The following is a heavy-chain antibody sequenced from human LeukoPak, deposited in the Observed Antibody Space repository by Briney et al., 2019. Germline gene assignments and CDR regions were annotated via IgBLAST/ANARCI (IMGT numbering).Heavy chain of an antibody. D-gene: IGHD3-10*01. Sequence: GGSLRLSCAASGFTFGSYSMNWVRQAPGKGLEWVSSISSSSSYIYYADSVKGRFTISRDNAKNSLYLQMNSLRAEDTAVYYCASSPSPMVRGVITDYWGQGTLVTVSS. J-gene: IGHJ4*02. CDR3: ASSPSPMVRGVITDY. CDR1: GFTFGSYS. CDR2: ISSSSSYI. V-gene: IGHV3-21*01.